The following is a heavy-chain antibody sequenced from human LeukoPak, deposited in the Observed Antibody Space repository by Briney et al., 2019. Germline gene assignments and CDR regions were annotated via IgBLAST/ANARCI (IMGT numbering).Heavy chain of an antibody. CDR1: GFTFSSYA. CDR3: AKNTYYDFWSGYYSAWFDP. Sequence: GGSLRLSCAASGFTFSSYAMSWVRQAPGKGLEWVSAISGSGGSTYYADPVKGRFTISRDNSKNTLYLQMNSLRAEDTAVYYCAKNTYYDFWSGYYSAWFDPWGQGTLVTVSS. V-gene: IGHV3-23*01. CDR2: ISGSGGST. J-gene: IGHJ5*02. D-gene: IGHD3-3*01.